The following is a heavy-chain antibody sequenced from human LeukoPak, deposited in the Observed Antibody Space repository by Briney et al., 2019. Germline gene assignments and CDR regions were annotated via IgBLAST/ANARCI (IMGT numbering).Heavy chain of an antibody. D-gene: IGHD6-19*01. J-gene: IGHJ4*02. Sequence: GGSLRVSCAASGFTFSDYYMSWIRQAPGKGLEWVSYISSSGSTIYYADSVKGRFTISRDNAKNSLYLQMNSLRAEDTAVYYCARAPPYSSGWYSFWGQGTLVTVSS. CDR2: ISSSGSTI. CDR1: GFTFSDYY. CDR3: ARAPPYSSGWYSF. V-gene: IGHV3-11*01.